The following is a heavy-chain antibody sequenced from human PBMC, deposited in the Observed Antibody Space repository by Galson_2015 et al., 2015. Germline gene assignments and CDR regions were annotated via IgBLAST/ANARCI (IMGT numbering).Heavy chain of an antibody. D-gene: IGHD3-3*01. CDR3: ARDLRDDFWSGYYSEARFGP. Sequence: KVSCKASGYTFTSYYMHWVRQAPGQGLEWMGIINPSGGSTSYAQKFQGRVTMTRDTSTSTVYMELSSLRSEDTAVYYCARDLRDDFWSGYYSEARFGPWGQGTLVTVSS. CDR2: INPSGGST. J-gene: IGHJ5*02. CDR1: GYTFTSYY. V-gene: IGHV1-46*01.